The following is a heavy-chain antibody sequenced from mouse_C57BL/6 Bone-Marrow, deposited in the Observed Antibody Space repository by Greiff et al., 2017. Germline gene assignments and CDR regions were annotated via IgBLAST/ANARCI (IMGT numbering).Heavy chain of an antibody. Sequence: QVQLKQSGPGLVQPSQSLSITCTVSGFSLTSYGVHWVRQSPGKGLAWLGVIWSGGSTDYHAAFISRLSISKDNSKSQVFFKMNSLQADDTAIYYCASYSNYGWFAYWGQGTLVTVSA. D-gene: IGHD2-5*01. V-gene: IGHV2-2*01. CDR2: IWSGGST. J-gene: IGHJ3*01. CDR1: GFSLTSYG. CDR3: ASYSNYGWFAY.